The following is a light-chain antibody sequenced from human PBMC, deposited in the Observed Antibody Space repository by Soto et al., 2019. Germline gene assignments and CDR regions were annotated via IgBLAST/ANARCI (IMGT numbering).Light chain of an antibody. CDR2: DAS. CDR1: QDIRHH. V-gene: IGKV1-33*01. J-gene: IGKJ3*01. Sequence: DIQMTQSPSSLSASVGDRVTITCQASQDIRHHLNRYQQKQGKAPKLLIFDASNLETAVPSRFSGGRSVTEFTFTISSVQPEDFATYYCYQRGTLPFTFGPGTAVDI. CDR3: YQRGTLPFT.